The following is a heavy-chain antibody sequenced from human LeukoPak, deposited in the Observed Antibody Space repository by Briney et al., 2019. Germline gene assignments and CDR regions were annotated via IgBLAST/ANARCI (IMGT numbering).Heavy chain of an antibody. V-gene: IGHV3-53*04. J-gene: IGHJ6*02. D-gene: IGHD5-12*01. CDR3: ARGFVGGYDLYYYYGMDV. CDR2: IYSGGST. Sequence: GGSLRLSCAASGFTVSSNYMSWVRQAPGKGLEWVSVIYSGGSTYYADSVKGRFTISRHNSKNTLYLQMNSLRAEDTAVYYCARGFVGGYDLYYYYGMDVWGQGTTVTVSS. CDR1: GFTVSSNY.